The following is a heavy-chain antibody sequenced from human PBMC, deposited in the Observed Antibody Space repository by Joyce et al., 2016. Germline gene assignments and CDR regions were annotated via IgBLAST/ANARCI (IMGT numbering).Heavy chain of an antibody. CDR1: GFIFNSGA. CDR3: ATDRVGALSP. D-gene: IGHD1-26*01. Sequence: QLVQSGPEVRKHATSVKVSCKPSGFIFNSGAVHWVRQAPGQRLEWIGWIAFGSGNTKYAQNFQQRVTFIRDVSTSTAYMELTSLRSEDTAVYYCATDRVGALSPWGPGTLVTVSS. J-gene: IGHJ4*02. CDR2: IAFGSGNT. V-gene: IGHV1-58*01.